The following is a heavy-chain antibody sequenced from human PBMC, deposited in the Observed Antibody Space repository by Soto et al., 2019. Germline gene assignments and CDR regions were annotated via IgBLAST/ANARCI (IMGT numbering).Heavy chain of an antibody. D-gene: IGHD2-21*01. J-gene: IGHJ5*02. V-gene: IGHV4-61*01. CDR1: GGSVSNESYY. CDR2: VENSGST. Sequence: SETLSLTCSVSGGSVSNESYYWSWIRQTPGKGLEWIGNVENSGSTKYNPSLKSRVTMSVDTSKNQFSLKLSSVTGADTAVYPCARARGDSHWIDPWGQGTLVTVSS. CDR3: ARARGDSHWIDP.